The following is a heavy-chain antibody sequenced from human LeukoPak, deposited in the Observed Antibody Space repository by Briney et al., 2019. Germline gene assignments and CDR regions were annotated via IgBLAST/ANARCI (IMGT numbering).Heavy chain of an antibody. CDR2: ISGSGGST. D-gene: IGHD3-10*01. J-gene: IGHJ4*02. CDR1: GFTFSSYA. Sequence: GGSLRLSCAASGFTFSSYATSWVRQAPGKGLEWVSAISGSGGSTYYADSVKGRFTISRDNSKNTLYLQMNSLRAEDTAVYYCAKASYGSGSYYFDYWGQGTLVTVSS. V-gene: IGHV3-23*01. CDR3: AKASYGSGSYYFDY.